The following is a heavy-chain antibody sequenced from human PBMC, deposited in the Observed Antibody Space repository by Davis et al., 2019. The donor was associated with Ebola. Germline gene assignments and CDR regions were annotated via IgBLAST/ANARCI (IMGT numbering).Heavy chain of an antibody. CDR2: ISGSGGST. Sequence: PGGSLRLSCAASGFTFSSYAMSWVRQAPGKGLEWVSAISGSGGSTYYADSVKGRFTISRDNAKNSLYLQMNSLRAEDTALYYCAKDEGGALRGIDYWGQGTLVTVSS. V-gene: IGHV3-23*01. J-gene: IGHJ4*02. CDR1: GFTFSSYA. CDR3: AKDEGGALRGIDY. D-gene: IGHD3-16*01.